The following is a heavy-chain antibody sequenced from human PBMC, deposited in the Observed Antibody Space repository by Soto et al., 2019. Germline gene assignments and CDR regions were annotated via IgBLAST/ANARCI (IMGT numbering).Heavy chain of an antibody. Sequence: QAHLVQSGGEVKKPGASVKVSCKASGYTFTSYGISWVRQAPGQGLEWMGWISAYNGNKKYAQKLQGRVTMTTDTSTSTAYMELRSLRSDDTAVYYGASDPEIFDYWGQGTLVTVSS. CDR1: GYTFTSYG. V-gene: IGHV1-18*01. CDR3: ASDPEIFDY. CDR2: ISAYNGNK. J-gene: IGHJ4*02.